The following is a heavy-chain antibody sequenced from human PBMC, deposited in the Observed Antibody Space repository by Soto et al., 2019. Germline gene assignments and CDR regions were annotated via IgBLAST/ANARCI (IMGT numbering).Heavy chain of an antibody. CDR3: ARDYTAAAHFDY. Sequence: LRLSCAASGFTFSSYAMHWVRQAPGKGLEWVAVISYDGSNKYYADSVKGRFTISRDNSKNTLYLQMNSLRAEDTAVYYCARDYTAAAHFDYWGQGTLVTVSS. CDR1: GFTFSSYA. D-gene: IGHD6-13*01. V-gene: IGHV3-30-3*01. CDR2: ISYDGSNK. J-gene: IGHJ4*02.